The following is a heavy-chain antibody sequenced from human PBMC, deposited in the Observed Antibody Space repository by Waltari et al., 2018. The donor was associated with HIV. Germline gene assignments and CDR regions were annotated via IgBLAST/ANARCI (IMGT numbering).Heavy chain of an antibody. D-gene: IGHD3-22*01. CDR3: AREALYDSSGYYFDY. Sequence: EVQLVESGGGLVQPGGSLRLSCAAYGFTFNNYWMTWVRQAPGKGLEWVANIKQDESEKYYVDSVKGRFTISRDNAKNSLFLQMNSLRAEDTAVYYCAREALYDSSGYYFDYWGQGTLVTVSS. CDR1: GFTFNNYW. CDR2: IKQDESEK. J-gene: IGHJ4*02. V-gene: IGHV3-7*01.